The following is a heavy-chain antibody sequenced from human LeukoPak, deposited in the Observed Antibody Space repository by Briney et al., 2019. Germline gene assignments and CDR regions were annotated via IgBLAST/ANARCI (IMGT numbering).Heavy chain of an antibody. J-gene: IGHJ4*02. CDR1: GGSFSGYY. CDR2: INHSGST. V-gene: IGHV4-34*01. Sequence: PSETLSLTCAVYGGSFSGYYWSWIRQPPGKGLEWIGEINHSGSTNYNPSLKSRVTISVDTSKNQFSLKLSSVTAADTAVYYCARGLGRAKMRDYWGQGTLVTVSS. CDR3: ARGLGRAKMRDY. D-gene: IGHD7-27*01.